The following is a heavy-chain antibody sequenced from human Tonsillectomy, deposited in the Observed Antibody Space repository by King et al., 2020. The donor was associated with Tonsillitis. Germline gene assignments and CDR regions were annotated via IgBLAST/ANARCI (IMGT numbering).Heavy chain of an antibody. J-gene: IGHJ6*02. V-gene: IGHV5-51*01. CDR1: GYSFTTYC. D-gene: IGHD6-19*01. CDR3: ARLRGRYDSYYSAMDV. CDR2: IYPDDSDT. Sequence: QLVQSGAEVKKPGESLKISCKGSGYSFTTYCIGWGRQMPGKGLEWRGIIYPDDSDTRYNPSFQGQVTISADKSISTAYLQWSSLKASDTALYYCARLRGRYDSYYSAMDVWGQGTTVTVSS.